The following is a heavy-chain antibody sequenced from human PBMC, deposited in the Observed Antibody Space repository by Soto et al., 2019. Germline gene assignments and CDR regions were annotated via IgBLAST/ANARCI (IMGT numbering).Heavy chain of an antibody. CDR3: ARDRSLDY. V-gene: IGHV4-59*01. J-gene: IGHJ4*02. Sequence: KPSETLYLTCAVKTESFSNYYWIWIRQSPGKGLEWIGYIYYSGSTNYNPSLKSRVTISVDTSKNQFSLKLSSVTAADTAVYYCARDRSLDYWGQGTRVTVS. CDR1: TESFSNYY. CDR2: IYYSGST.